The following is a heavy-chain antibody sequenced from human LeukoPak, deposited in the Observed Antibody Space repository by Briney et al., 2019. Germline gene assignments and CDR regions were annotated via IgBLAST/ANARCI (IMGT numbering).Heavy chain of an antibody. Sequence: ASVKVSCKASGYTFTNYYMHWVRQAPGQGLEWMGIINPSGGSTKYAQKFQGRVTMTRDTSTSTVYMGLSSLRSEDTAVFYCATTGSGRTFDYWGQGTLVTVS. CDR2: INPSGGST. CDR1: GYTFTNYY. D-gene: IGHD6-19*01. V-gene: IGHV1-46*01. J-gene: IGHJ4*02. CDR3: ATTGSGRTFDY.